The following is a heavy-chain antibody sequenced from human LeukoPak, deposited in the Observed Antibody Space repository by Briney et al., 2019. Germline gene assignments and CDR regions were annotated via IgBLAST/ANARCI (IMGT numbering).Heavy chain of an antibody. V-gene: IGHV4-59*01. D-gene: IGHD6-19*01. CDR2: IYYSGST. Sequence: PSETLSLTCTVSGGSISSYYWSWIRQPPGKGLEWIGYIYYSGSTNYNPSLKSRVTISVDTSKNQFSLKLSSVTAADTAVYYCARGPGDSSNYMDVWGKGTTVTVSS. J-gene: IGHJ6*03. CDR1: GGSISSYY. CDR3: ARGPGDSSNYMDV.